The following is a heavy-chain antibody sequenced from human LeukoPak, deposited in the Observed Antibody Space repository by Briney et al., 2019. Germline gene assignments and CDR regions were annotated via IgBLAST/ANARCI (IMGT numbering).Heavy chain of an antibody. CDR1: GFTVSNYA. V-gene: IGHV3-23*01. J-gene: IGHJ4*02. CDR2: VRGSGDST. D-gene: IGHD2-2*03. Sequence: GGSLRLSCAVSGFTVSNYAMSWVRLAPGKGLEWVSGVRGSGDSTYYADSVKGRFTISRDNSRNTLYLQMNSLRAEDTAVHYCAKDGYCTTITCYGWLDYWGLGTLVTVSS. CDR3: AKDGYCTTITCYGWLDY.